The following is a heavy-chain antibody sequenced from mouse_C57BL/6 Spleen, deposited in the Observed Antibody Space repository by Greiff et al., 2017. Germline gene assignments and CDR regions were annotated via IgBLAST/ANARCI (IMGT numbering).Heavy chain of an antibody. CDR3: ARGGYYGSSLDY. V-gene: IGHV1-64*01. CDR1: GYTFTSYW. Sequence: QVQLKQPGAELVKPGASVKLSCKASGYTFTSYWMHWVKQRPGQGLEWIGMIHPNSGSTNYNEKFKSKATLTVDKSSSTAYMQLSSLTSEDSAVYYCARGGYYGSSLDYWGQGTTLTVSS. CDR2: IHPNSGST. D-gene: IGHD1-1*01. J-gene: IGHJ2*01.